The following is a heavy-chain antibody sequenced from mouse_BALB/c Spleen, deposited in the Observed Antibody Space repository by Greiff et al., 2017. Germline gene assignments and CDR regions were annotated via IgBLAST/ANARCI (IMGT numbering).Heavy chain of an antibody. V-gene: IGHV1S137*01. D-gene: IGHD1-1*01. CDR2: ISTYYGDA. Sequence: VQVVESGAELVRPGVSVKISCKGSGYTFTDYAMHWVKQSHAKSLEWIGVISTYYGDASYNQKFKGKATMTVDKSSSTAYMELARLTSEDSAIYYCAYGSSYFDYWGQGTTLTVSS. J-gene: IGHJ2*01. CDR1: GYTFTDYA. CDR3: AYGSSYFDY.